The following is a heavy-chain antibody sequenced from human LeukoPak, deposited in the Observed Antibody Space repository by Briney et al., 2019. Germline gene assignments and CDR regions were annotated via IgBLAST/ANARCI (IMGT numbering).Heavy chain of an antibody. Sequence: SETLPLTCTVSGGSISSYYWSWIRQPPGKGLEWIGYIYYSGSTNYNPSLKSRVTISVDTSKNQFSLKLSSVTAADTAVYYCAGGFLEWLLFDYWGQGTLVTVSS. CDR2: IYYSGST. CDR1: GGSISSYY. D-gene: IGHD3-3*01. V-gene: IGHV4-59*01. J-gene: IGHJ4*02. CDR3: AGGFLEWLLFDY.